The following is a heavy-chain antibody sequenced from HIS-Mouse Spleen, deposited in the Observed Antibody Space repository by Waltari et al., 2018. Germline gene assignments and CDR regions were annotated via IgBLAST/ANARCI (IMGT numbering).Heavy chain of an antibody. J-gene: IGHJ3*01. Sequence: QLQLQESGPGLVKPSETLSLTCTVSGGSISSSSYYWGWIRQPPGKGLEWIGSIYYSGGTYSNPALRSRVTISVDPSKNQFCLKLSSVTAADTAVYYCAREIPYSSSWYDWYFDLWGQGTMVTVSS. D-gene: IGHD6-13*01. CDR1: GGSISSSSYY. CDR2: IYYSGGT. CDR3: AREIPYSSSWYDWYFDL. V-gene: IGHV4-39*07.